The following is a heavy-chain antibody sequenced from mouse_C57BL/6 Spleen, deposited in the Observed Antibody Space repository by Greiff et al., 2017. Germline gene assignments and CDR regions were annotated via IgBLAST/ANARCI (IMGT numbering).Heavy chain of an antibody. D-gene: IGHD2-4*01. Sequence: VQLQQSGAELVKPGASVKLSCTASGFNIKDYYMHWVKQRTEQGLEWIGRIDPEDGETKYATKFQGKATIPANTSSNTAYLQLSSLTSEDTAVCYCAREDYDFGFAYWGQGALVTVAA. CDR2: IDPEDGET. CDR3: AREDYDFGFAY. CDR1: GFNIKDYY. J-gene: IGHJ3*01. V-gene: IGHV14-2*01.